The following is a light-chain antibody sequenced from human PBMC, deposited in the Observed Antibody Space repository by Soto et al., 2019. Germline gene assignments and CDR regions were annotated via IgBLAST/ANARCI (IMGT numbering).Light chain of an antibody. Sequence: EIVLTQSPATLSLSPGERATLSCRASQSVSSYLAWYQQKPGQAPRLLIYDASNRATGIPARFSGSGSGTDFTLTINSLEPEDFAVYYCQQRSIWPPAFGGGTKVEIK. CDR3: QQRSIWPPA. J-gene: IGKJ4*01. CDR2: DAS. V-gene: IGKV3-11*01. CDR1: QSVSSY.